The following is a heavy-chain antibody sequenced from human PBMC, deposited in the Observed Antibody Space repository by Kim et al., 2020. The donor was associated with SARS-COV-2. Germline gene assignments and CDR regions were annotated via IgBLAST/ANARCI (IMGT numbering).Heavy chain of an antibody. J-gene: IGHJ4*02. CDR2: IRSEAHSFAT. V-gene: IGHV3-73*01. CDR1: GFSFSGSA. CDR3: IRHVEFERSF. Sequence: GGSLRLSCAASGFSFSGSAMHWVRQSSGKGLEWLGYIRSEAHSFATAYATSVNGRFTFSRDDSKNTASLQMNSLEIEDTAIYYCIRHVEFERSFWGQGTLVTVSS.